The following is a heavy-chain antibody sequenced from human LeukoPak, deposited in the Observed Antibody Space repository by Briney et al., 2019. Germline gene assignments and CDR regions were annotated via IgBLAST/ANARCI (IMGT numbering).Heavy chain of an antibody. CDR1: GYTFAGYY. Sequence: ASVKVSCKASGYTFAGYYMHWVRQAPGQGLEWMGWINPKIGGTNYAQKFQGRVTMARDTSISTAYMELSRLRSDDTAVYYCAREIGSGSFLDNWGQGTLVTVSS. CDR3: AREIGSGSFLDN. CDR2: INPKIGGT. J-gene: IGHJ4*02. V-gene: IGHV1-2*02. D-gene: IGHD3-10*01.